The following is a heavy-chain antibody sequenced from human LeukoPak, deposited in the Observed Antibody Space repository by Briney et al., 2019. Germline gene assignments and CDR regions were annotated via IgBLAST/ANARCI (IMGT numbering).Heavy chain of an antibody. V-gene: IGHV3-43*02. CDR2: ISGDGGST. D-gene: IGHD2-15*01. CDR3: ATDCSGNRCYSL. J-gene: IGHJ4*02. Sequence: GGSLRLSCAVSGFTFNDYAMNWVRQAPGKGLEWVSFISGDGGSTYYADSVKGRFTISRDNNRNPLYLQMNSLRLGDTALYYCATDCSGNRCYSLWGQGTLVTVSS. CDR1: GFTFNDYA.